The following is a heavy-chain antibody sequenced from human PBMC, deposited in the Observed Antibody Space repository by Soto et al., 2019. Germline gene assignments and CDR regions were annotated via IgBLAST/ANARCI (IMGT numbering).Heavy chain of an antibody. Sequence: QVQLVESGGGVVQPGTSLRLSCVGYGFTFRSYVIHWVRQAPGKGLEWVALTSYDGSNKYYEDSVKGRFTISRDNSRNTVDLQIDSLRLEDTALYYCARWGTRGGLDVWGQGTLVSFSS. CDR3: ARWGTRGGLDV. CDR1: GFTFRSYV. J-gene: IGHJ4*02. CDR2: TSYDGSNK. D-gene: IGHD3-16*01. V-gene: IGHV3-30*19.